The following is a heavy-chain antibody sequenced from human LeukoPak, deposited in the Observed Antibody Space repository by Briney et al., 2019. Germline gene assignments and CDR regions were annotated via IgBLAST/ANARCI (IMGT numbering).Heavy chain of an antibody. CDR2: IYYSGST. CDR1: GGSISSYY. CDR3: ARDRYCDY. V-gene: IGHV4-59*12. Sequence: PSETLSLTCTVSGGSISSYYWSWVRQPPGKGLEWIGYIYYSGSTNHNPSLKSRVTISVDTSKNQFSLKLSSVTAADTAVYYCARDRYCDYWGQGTLVTVSS. J-gene: IGHJ4*02.